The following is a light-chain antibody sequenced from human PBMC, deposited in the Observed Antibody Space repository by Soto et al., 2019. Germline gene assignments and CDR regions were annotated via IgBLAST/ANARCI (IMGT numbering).Light chain of an antibody. Sequence: DLQMTQSPSSLSASVGDRVTITCRASQSISSYLNWYQQKPGKAPKLLIYAASSLQSGVPSRFSGSVSWTDFSLTISSLQPEDFATYHCQQSYSTPLTFGGGTKVEIK. CDR3: QQSYSTPLT. V-gene: IGKV1-39*01. CDR2: AAS. CDR1: QSISSY. J-gene: IGKJ4*01.